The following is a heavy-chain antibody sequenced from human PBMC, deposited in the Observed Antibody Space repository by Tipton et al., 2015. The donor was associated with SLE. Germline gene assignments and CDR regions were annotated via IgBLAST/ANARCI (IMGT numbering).Heavy chain of an antibody. V-gene: IGHV4-61*02. CDR2: IYSTGDI. D-gene: IGHD4-23*01. CDR3: ARHGMVNYYYYGMDV. CDR1: GGSMTTGSYF. Sequence: TLSLTCTVSGGSMTTGSYFWTWIRQPAGKGPEYIGRIYSTGDINYNPALKSRVTILADTSKDQFSLKLSSVTAADTAVYYCARHGMVNYYYYGMDVWGQGTTVTVSS. J-gene: IGHJ6*02.